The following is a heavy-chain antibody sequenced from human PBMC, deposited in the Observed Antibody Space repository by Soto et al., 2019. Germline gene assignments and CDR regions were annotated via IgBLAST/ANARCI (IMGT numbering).Heavy chain of an antibody. CDR1: GFTFDDST. J-gene: IGHJ5*02. CDR2: ITWDGDST. V-gene: IGHV3-43*01. Sequence: ESGGAVVQPGGSLRLSCAASGFTFDDSTMQWVRQAPGKGLEWVSLITWDGDSTDYADSVKGRFTISRDNSKNSLYLQMNSLKTEDTALYYCAKDFVSWFDPWGQGTLVSVSS. CDR3: AKDFVSWFDP.